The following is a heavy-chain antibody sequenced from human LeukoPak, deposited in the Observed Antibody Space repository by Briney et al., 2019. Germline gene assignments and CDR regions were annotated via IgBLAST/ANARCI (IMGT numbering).Heavy chain of an antibody. CDR2: IYPGDSDT. Sequence: KSGESLKISCKGSGYSFTTSWIGWVRQMPGKGLEWMGIIYPGDSDTRYSPSFQGQVTISADKSISTAYLQWSSLKASDTAMYYCARQAVPVAKYFQYWGQGTLVTVSS. V-gene: IGHV5-51*01. D-gene: IGHD2-2*01. J-gene: IGHJ1*01. CDR3: ARQAVPVAKYFQY. CDR1: GYSFTTSW.